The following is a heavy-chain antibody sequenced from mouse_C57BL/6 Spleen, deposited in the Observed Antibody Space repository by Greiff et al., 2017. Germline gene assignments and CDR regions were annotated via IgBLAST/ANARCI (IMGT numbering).Heavy chain of an antibody. CDR2: INPNNGGT. J-gene: IGHJ1*03. CDR1: GYTFTDYN. CDR3: ARGDGSSYVGWYFDV. D-gene: IGHD1-1*01. Sequence: VQLQQSGPELVKPGASVKIPCKASGYTFTDYNMDWVKQSHGKSLEWIGDINPNNGGTIYNQKFKGKATLTVDKSSSTAYMELRSLTSEDTAVYYCARGDGSSYVGWYFDVWGTGTTVTVSS. V-gene: IGHV1-18*01.